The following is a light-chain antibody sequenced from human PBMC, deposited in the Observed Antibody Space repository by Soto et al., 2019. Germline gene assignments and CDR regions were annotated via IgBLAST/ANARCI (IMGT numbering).Light chain of an antibody. V-gene: IGLV2-14*03. CDR2: DVG. CDR3: SSYTSFSTYV. CDR1: MRDVGAYNL. Sequence: QSALTQPASVSGSAGQSITISCSGTMRDVGAYNLVSWYQQHPGTAPKLIIYDVGNRPSGVSNRFSGSKADNTATLTVSGLQAEDEADYYCSSYTSFSTYVFGTGTKLTVL. J-gene: IGLJ1*01.